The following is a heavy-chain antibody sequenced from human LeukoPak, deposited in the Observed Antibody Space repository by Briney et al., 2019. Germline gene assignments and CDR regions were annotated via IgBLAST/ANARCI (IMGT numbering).Heavy chain of an antibody. CDR1: GFPLSSYA. CDR2: TSSSDPGT. D-gene: IGHD2-15*01. Sequence: TGGSLRLSCAASGFPLSSYAMSWVRQGPGKGLEWVAATSSSDPGTYHADSVRGRFTISRDNSKNTLYLQMNRLRVEDAAVYYCARAPVTSCRGALCYPFDYWGQGTLVTVSS. J-gene: IGHJ4*02. V-gene: IGHV3-23*01. CDR3: ARAPVTSCRGALCYPFDY.